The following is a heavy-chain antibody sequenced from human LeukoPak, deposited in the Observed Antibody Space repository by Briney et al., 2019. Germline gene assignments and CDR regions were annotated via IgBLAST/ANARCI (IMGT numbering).Heavy chain of an antibody. CDR2: IYWDDDK. V-gene: IGHV2-5*02. D-gene: IGHD6-13*01. Sequence: SGPTLVNPTQTLTLTCTFSGFSLSTSRVGVGWIRQPPGKALEWLALIYWDDDKRYSPSPKSRLTITKDTSKNQVVLTMTNMDPVDTATYYCAHRTLQQLAFDHWGQGTLVTVSS. J-gene: IGHJ4*02. CDR3: AHRTLQQLAFDH. CDR1: GFSLSTSRVG.